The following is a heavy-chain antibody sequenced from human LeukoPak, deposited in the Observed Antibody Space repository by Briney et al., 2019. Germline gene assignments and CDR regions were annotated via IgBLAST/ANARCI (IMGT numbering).Heavy chain of an antibody. Sequence: GESLKISCKGSGYSFTSYWISWVRQMPGKGLEWMGRIDPSDSYTNYSPSFQGHVIISADKSISTAYLQWGSLKASDTAMYFCARRDRTGWYDFDYWGQGTLVTVSS. J-gene: IGHJ4*02. CDR1: GYSFTSYW. CDR3: ARRDRTGWYDFDY. D-gene: IGHD6-19*01. V-gene: IGHV5-10-1*01. CDR2: IDPSDSYT.